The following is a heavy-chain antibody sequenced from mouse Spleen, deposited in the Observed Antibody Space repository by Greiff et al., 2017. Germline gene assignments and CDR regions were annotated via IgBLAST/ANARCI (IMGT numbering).Heavy chain of an antibody. V-gene: IGHV5-9*04. CDR2: ISSGGGNT. CDR3: ARQGDYGWYFDV. Sequence: EVKLVESGGGLVKLGGSLKLSCAASGFTFSSYAMSWVRQTPEKRLEWVATISSGGGNTYYPDSVKGRFTISRDNAKNTLYLQMSSLKSEDTAMYYCARQGDYGWYFDVWGAGTTVTVSS. D-gene: IGHD2-4*01. CDR1: GFTFSSYA. J-gene: IGHJ1*01.